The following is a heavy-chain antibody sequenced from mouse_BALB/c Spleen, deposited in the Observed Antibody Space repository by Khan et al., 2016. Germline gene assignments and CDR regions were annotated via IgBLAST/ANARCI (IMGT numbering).Heavy chain of an antibody. CDR2: ISYSGGA. D-gene: IGHD2-3*01. Sequence: EVQLQESGPSLVKPSQTLSLTCSVTGDSITSGYWNWIRKFPGNKLDYMGYISYSGGAYYNPPLKSRISITRDTSKNQYYLQLNSVTTEDTATYYCARYRWDWYFDVWGAGTTVTVSS. CDR3: ARYRWDWYFDV. CDR1: GDSITSGY. J-gene: IGHJ1*01. V-gene: IGHV3-8*02.